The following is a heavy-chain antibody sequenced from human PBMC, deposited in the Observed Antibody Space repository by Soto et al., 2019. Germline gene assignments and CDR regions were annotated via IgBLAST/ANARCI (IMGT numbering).Heavy chain of an antibody. CDR2: ISGSGGST. D-gene: IGHD3-22*01. V-gene: IGHV3-23*01. CDR1: GFTFSSYA. J-gene: IGHJ4*02. Sequence: GSLRLSCAASGFTFSSYAMSWVRQAPGKGLEWVSAISGSGGSTYYADSVKGRFTISRDNSKNTLYLQMNSLRAEDTAVYYCAKGYYDSSGYYDVEPYYFDYWGQGTLVTVSS. CDR3: AKGYYDSSGYYDVEPYYFDY.